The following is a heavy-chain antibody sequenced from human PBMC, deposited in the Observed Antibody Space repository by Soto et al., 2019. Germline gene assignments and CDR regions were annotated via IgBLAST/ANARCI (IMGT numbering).Heavy chain of an antibody. V-gene: IGHV4-34*01. J-gene: IGHJ4*02. CDR1: GGSFSCYY. D-gene: IGHD3-3*01. CDR3: ARMXFWSGYYNVRKTYYFDY. CDR2: INHSGST. Sequence: SETLSLTCAVYGGSFSCYYWSWIRQPPGKGLEWIGEINHSGSTNYNPSLKSRVTISVDTSKNQFSLKLSSVTAADTAVYYCARMXFWSGYYNVRKTYYFDYWGQGTLVTVSS.